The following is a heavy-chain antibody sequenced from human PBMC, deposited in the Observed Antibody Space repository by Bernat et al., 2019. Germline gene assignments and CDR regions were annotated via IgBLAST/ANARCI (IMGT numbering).Heavy chain of an antibody. CDR2: ISSSGSTI. J-gene: IGHJ4*02. CDR3: ARDSHVRSVRGGGFDY. Sequence: EVQLVESGGGLVQPGGSLRLSCAASGFTFSSYEMNWVRQAPGKGLGWVSYISSSGSTIYAADSVKGGFTMSRDNAKTSLYLKMNSLRAEDTAVYYCARDSHVRSVRGGGFDYWGQGTLVTVSS. V-gene: IGHV3-48*03. D-gene: IGHD3-10*01. CDR1: GFTFSSYE.